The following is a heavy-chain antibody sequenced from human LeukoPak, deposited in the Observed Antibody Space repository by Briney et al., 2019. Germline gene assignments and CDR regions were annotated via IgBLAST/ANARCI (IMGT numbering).Heavy chain of an antibody. CDR2: ISGSGGST. CDR3: AKLLLSHPKGEIVVAKGPFDY. D-gene: IGHD3-22*01. CDR1: GFTFSSYA. J-gene: IGHJ4*02. Sequence: PGGSLRLSCAASGFTFSSYAMSWVRQAPGKGLEWVSAISGSGGSTYYADSVKGRFTISRDNSKNTLYLQMNSLRAEDTAVYYCAKLLLSHPKGEIVVAKGPFDYWGQGTLVTVSS. V-gene: IGHV3-23*01.